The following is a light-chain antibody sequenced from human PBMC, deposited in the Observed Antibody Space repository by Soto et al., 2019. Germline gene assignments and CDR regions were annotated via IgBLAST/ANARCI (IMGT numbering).Light chain of an antibody. CDR3: GTWDSSLSAGV. J-gene: IGLJ2*01. CDR2: RNN. V-gene: IGLV1-47*01. Sequence: SVLTQPPSASGTPGQRVTLSCSGSSSNIGSNYVYWYQQLPGTAPKLLIYRNNQRPSGVPDRFSGSKSGTSATLAITGLQTGDEADYYCGTWDSSLSAGVFGGGTKLTVL. CDR1: SSNIGSNY.